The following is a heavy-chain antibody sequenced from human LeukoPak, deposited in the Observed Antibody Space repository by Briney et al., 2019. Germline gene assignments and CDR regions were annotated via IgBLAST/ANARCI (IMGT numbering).Heavy chain of an antibody. D-gene: IGHD3-10*01. Sequence: ASVKVSCKSSGYTFTGYYMHWVRQAPGQGLEWMGWINPNTGGINYAQKFQGRVTMTRDTSISTAYMELTSLKSEDTAVYYCARGVGTSWFDFDPWGQGTLVTVSS. CDR2: INPNTGGI. CDR1: GYTFTGYY. V-gene: IGHV1-2*02. J-gene: IGHJ5*02. CDR3: ARGVGTSWFDFDP.